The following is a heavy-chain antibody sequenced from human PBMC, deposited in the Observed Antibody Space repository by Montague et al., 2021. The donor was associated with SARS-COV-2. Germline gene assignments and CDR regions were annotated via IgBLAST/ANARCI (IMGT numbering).Heavy chain of an antibody. CDR2: VNEDGSEE. CDR3: AREFDC. CDR1: GFTFSTYW. J-gene: IGHJ4*02. Sequence: SLILSCSASGFTFSTYWMNWVRQAPGKGLEWVANVNEDGSEEYFVDSVKGRFTISRDNAKNSLFLQMNSLRAEDTAVYYCAREFDCWGQGTLVTVSS. V-gene: IGHV3-7*01.